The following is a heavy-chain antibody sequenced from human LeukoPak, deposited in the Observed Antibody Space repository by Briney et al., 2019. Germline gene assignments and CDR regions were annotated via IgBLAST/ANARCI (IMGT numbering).Heavy chain of an antibody. V-gene: IGHV4-30-2*01. CDR2: INHSGST. CDR3: ARLVGATTTTNWFDP. J-gene: IGHJ5*02. CDR1: GGSISSGGYY. Sequence: SQTLSLICTVSGGSISSGGYYWSWIRQPPGKGLEWIGEINHSGSTNYNPSLKSRVTISVDTSKNQFSLKLSSVTAADTAVYYCARLVGATTTTNWFDPWGQGTLVTVSS. D-gene: IGHD1-26*01.